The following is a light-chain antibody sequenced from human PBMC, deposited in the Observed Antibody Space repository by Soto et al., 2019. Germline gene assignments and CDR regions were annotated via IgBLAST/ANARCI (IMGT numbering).Light chain of an antibody. CDR1: QSISGS. Sequence: DVQMTQSPSPLSASVGDRVTITFRASQSISGSLAWYQQKPGKAPKAPIYDASSLESGVPSRFRGSGSGTEFTLTISSLQPDDFATYYCQQYLDYSTFGQGTKVDI. CDR3: QQYLDYST. CDR2: DAS. V-gene: IGKV1-5*01. J-gene: IGKJ1*01.